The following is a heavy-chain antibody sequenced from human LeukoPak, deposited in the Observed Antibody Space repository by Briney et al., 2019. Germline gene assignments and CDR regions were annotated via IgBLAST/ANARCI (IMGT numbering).Heavy chain of an antibody. CDR1: GFTFSNSW. D-gene: IGHD4-17*01. J-gene: IGHJ3*02. CDR3: ARDPYGDYFGAFDI. V-gene: IGHV3-7*01. CDR2: INPDGSGQ. Sequence: GGSLRLSCAASGFTFSNSWMTWVRQTPEKGLEWVANINPDGSGQEYVDSVKGRFTISRDNAKRSLYLQMNSLRAEDTAAYYCARDPYGDYFGAFDIRGQGTMVTVSS.